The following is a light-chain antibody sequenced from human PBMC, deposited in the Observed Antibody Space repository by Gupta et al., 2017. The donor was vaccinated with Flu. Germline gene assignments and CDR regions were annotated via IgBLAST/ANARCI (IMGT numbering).Light chain of an antibody. J-gene: IGKJ1*01. V-gene: IGKV1-39*01. Sequence: DIQMTQSPSSLSASVGDRVTITCRASQSIRNNLNWYQQKPGQAPRLLMYAASKLQTGVPSRFSGDGSGTDFTLSISRLQPEDFATYYCQQSHSSSRTFGQGTKVEIK. CDR1: QSIRNN. CDR2: AAS. CDR3: QQSHSSSRT.